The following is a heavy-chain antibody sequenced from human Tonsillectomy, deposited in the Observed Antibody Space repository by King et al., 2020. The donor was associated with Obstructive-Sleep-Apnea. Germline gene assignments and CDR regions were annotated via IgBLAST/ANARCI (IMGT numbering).Heavy chain of an antibody. CDR3: TTDNPTDC. CDR2: IKSESDGGTT. CDR1: GYSFSIAW. Sequence: EVQLVQSGGGLVKPGGSLRLSCGASGYSFSIAWMTWVRQAPGKGLEWVGRIKSESDGGTTDYAAPVKGRFIISRDDSKNTLYLQMNSLKTEDTAFYYCTTDNPTDCWGQGTLVTVSS. V-gene: IGHV3-15*01. J-gene: IGHJ4*02.